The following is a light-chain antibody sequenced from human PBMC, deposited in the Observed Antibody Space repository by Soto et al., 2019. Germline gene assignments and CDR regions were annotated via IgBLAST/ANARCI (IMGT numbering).Light chain of an antibody. CDR3: QQYYSTPWT. Sequence: DIVMTQTPDSLAVSLGERATINCKSSKSVLYSSNNKNYLAWYQQKPGQPPKVLIYWASTRESGVPDRFSGSESGTDFTLTISNLQAEDVAVYYCQQYYSTPWTFGQGTKVDIK. CDR1: KSVLYSSNNKNY. CDR2: WAS. V-gene: IGKV4-1*01. J-gene: IGKJ1*01.